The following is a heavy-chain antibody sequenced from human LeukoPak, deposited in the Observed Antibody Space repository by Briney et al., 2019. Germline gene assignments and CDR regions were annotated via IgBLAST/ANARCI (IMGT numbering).Heavy chain of an antibody. Sequence: ASVTVSCKASGYTFTNYGISWVRQAPGQGLEWMGWIHPKSGCTNYAQKFQGRVTMTRDTSISTVYMEMSRLRSDDTSVYYCAGGSVIVAPFDYWGQGTLVTVSS. D-gene: IGHD3-22*01. CDR1: GYTFTNYG. V-gene: IGHV1-2*02. CDR3: AGGSVIVAPFDY. J-gene: IGHJ4*02. CDR2: IHPKSGCT.